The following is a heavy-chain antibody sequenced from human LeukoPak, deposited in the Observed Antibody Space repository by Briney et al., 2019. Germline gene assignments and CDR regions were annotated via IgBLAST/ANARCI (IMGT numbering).Heavy chain of an antibody. J-gene: IGHJ5*02. CDR1: GGSISSYY. V-gene: IGHV4-59*12. D-gene: IGHD3-9*01. Sequence: KPSETLSLTCTVSGGSISSYYWSWIRQPPGKGLEWIGYIYYSGSTYYNPSLKSRVTISVDTSKNQFSLKLSSVTAADTAVYYCAREANFARDILTGYYNRAYWFDPWGQGTLVTVSS. CDR3: AREANFARDILTGYYNRAYWFDP. CDR2: IYYSGST.